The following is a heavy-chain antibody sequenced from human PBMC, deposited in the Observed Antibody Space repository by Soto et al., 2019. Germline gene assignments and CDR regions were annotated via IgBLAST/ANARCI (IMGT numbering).Heavy chain of an antibody. CDR1: GFTVSNNY. V-gene: IGHV3-66*01. CDR3: MNRSRA. J-gene: IGHJ5*02. Sequence: EVQLVESGGGLVQPGGSLRLSCAASGFTVSNNYMSWVRQAPGKGLEWVSVIYSGGSTYYRDSVRGRFVISRDRSVNTLYLQRNSLRVEDSGVYYCMNRSRAWCQGTLVTVSS. CDR2: IYSGGST.